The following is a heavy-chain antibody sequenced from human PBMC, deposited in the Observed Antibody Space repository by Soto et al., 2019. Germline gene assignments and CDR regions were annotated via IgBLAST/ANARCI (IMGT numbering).Heavy chain of an antibody. D-gene: IGHD3-10*01. J-gene: IGHJ6*03. CDR2: INWNGGST. CDR3: ARQALWFGELLSETSYYYSYMDV. Sequence: GGSLRLSCAASGFTSDDYGVSWVRQAPGKGLEWVSGINWNGGSTGYADSVKGRFTISRDNAKNSLYLQMNSLRAEDTALYHCARQALWFGELLSETSYYYSYMDVWGKGTTVTVSS. V-gene: IGHV3-20*01. CDR1: GFTSDDYG.